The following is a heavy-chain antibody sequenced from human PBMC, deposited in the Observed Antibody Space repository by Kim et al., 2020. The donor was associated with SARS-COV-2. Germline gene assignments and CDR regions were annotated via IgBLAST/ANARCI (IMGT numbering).Heavy chain of an antibody. CDR2: INHSGST. V-gene: IGHV4-34*01. CDR1: GGSFSGYY. J-gene: IGHJ4*02. D-gene: IGHD3-22*01. CDR3: ARFYDSSGYCDY. Sequence: SETLSLTCAVYGGSFSGYYWSWIRQPPGKGLEWIGEINHSGSTNYNPSLKSRVTISVDTSKNQFSLKLSSVTAADTAVYYCARFYDSSGYCDYWGQGTLVTVSS.